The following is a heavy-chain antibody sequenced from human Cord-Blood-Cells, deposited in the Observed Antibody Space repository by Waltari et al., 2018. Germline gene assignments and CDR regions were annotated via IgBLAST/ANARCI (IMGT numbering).Heavy chain of an antibody. V-gene: IGHV1-2*04. J-gene: IGHJ6*02. CDR3: ARQTMAPNYYYYYYGMDV. CDR2: INPNSGGT. D-gene: IGHD3-10*01. CDR1: GYTLPGYY. Sequence: QVQLVQSGAEVKKPGASVQVYCQASGYTLPGYYMNWVRQAPGQGLEWMGWINPNSGGTNYAQKFQGWVTMTRDTSISTAYMELSRLRSDDTAVYYCARQTMAPNYYYYYYGMDVWGQGTTVTVSS.